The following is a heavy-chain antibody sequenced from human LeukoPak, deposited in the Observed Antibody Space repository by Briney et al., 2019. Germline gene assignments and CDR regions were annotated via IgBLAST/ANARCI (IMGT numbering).Heavy chain of an antibody. CDR3: AYQQQAYYYGMDV. J-gene: IGHJ6*02. Sequence: RASVTVSCKASGYTFTSYGISWVRQAPGQGLEWMGRMSAYNGNTNYAQKLRGRVTTTTDTSTSTAYMELRSLRSDDTAVYYCAYQQQAYYYGMDVWGQGTTVTVSS. D-gene: IGHD6-13*01. CDR1: GYTFTSYG. V-gene: IGHV1-18*01. CDR2: MSAYNGNT.